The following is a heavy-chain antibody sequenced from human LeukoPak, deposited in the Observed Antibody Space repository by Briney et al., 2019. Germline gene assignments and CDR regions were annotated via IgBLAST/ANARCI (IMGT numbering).Heavy chain of an antibody. J-gene: IGHJ3*02. Sequence: PGGSLRLSCSASGFTFTSYAMYWVRQAPGKGLEYASAISSHGGSTDYADSVKGRFTISRDNSKNTLFLQMSSLRSEDTALYYCVKDAFLWFGELGGPFDIWGQGSMVTVSS. D-gene: IGHD3-10*01. V-gene: IGHV3-64D*06. CDR2: ISSHGGST. CDR3: VKDAFLWFGELGGPFDI. CDR1: GFTFTSYA.